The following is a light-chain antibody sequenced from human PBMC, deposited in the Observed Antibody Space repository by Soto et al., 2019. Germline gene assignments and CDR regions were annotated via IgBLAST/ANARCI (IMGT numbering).Light chain of an antibody. CDR3: QQSYIIPFT. Sequence: DIQMTQSPPSLSASVGDIVTITCRASQSISSYLNWYQQKPGKAPKLLIHAAFSLQSGVPSRFSGSESGTDFTLTISVLHPEDFATYYCQQSYIIPFTFGGGTRVEIK. CDR2: AAF. CDR1: QSISSY. V-gene: IGKV1-39*01. J-gene: IGKJ4*01.